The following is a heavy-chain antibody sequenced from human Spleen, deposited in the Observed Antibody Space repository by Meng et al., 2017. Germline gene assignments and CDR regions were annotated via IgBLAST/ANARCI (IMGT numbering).Heavy chain of an antibody. CDR3: ARGTPGRSYSDY. CDR2: LGAHDGDT. J-gene: IGHJ4*02. D-gene: IGHD3-10*01. V-gene: IGHV1-18*01. CDR1: DYTLTGYG. Sequence: QVPPAESGPAVKKLGASVTVSCKASDYTLTGYGVSWVRQAPGKGLEWMAWLGAHDGDTSHAPNFQGRVTVSADRPTATAYMELRSLRSDDTAVYKCARGTPGRSYSDYWGQGTLVTVSS.